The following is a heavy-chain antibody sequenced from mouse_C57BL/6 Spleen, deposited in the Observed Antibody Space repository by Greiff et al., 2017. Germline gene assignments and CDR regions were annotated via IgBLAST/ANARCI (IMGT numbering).Heavy chain of an antibody. Sequence: VQLQQPGAELVKPGASVKVSCKASGYTFTSYWMHWVKQRPGQGLTWIGRIPPSASDTNYNQKFKCNATLTVYKSTSPAYMQLSILTSEDSAVYYCALHRPLTALDFDVWGTGTSVTVSS. CDR2: IPPSASDT. J-gene: IGHJ1*03. D-gene: IGHD1-2*01. CDR1: GYTFTSYW. CDR3: ALHRPLTALDFDV. V-gene: IGHV1-74*01.